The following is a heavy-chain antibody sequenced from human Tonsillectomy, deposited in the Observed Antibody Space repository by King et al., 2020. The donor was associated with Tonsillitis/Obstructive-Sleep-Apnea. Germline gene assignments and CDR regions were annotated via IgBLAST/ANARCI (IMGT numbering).Heavy chain of an antibody. CDR1: GGSFSGYY. D-gene: IGHD2-2*01. J-gene: IGHJ6*03. CDR3: ARVGARDIVVVPAAMKGGYYYYMDV. Sequence: VQLQQWGAGLLKPSETLSLTCDVYGGSFSGYYWSWIRQPPGKGLEWIAEINRRGTTNYNPSLKSRVTISVDTSRNQFSLKLSSVTAADTAVYYCARVGARDIVVVPAAMKGGYYYYMDVWGKGTTVTVSS. CDR2: INRRGTT. V-gene: IGHV4-34*01.